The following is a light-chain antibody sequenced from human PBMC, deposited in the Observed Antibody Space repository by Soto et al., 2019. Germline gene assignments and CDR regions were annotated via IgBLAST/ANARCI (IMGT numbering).Light chain of an antibody. CDR2: DAS. J-gene: IGKJ1*01. CDR1: QSVSSY. V-gene: IGKV3-11*01. CDR3: QQYGSSPVT. Sequence: EIVLTQSAATLSLTPGERAPLSCRASQSVSSYLAWYQQKPGQAPRLLIYDASTRATGIPARFSGSGSGTDFTLTITSLEPEDFAVYYCQQYGSSPVTFGQGSKVDI.